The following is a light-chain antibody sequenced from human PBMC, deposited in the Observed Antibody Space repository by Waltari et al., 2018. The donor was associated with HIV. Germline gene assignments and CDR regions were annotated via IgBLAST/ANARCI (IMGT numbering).Light chain of an antibody. J-gene: IGLJ2*01. CDR2: EDN. Sequence: NFMLTQPHSVSESPGKTVTISCTRSSGSIASNYVQWYQQRPGIAPTTVIYEDNQRPSWVPARFSGSLDSSSNSASLTIAGLKTEDEADYYCQSYDSSNVVFGGGTKLTVL. CDR1: SGSIASNY. V-gene: IGLV6-57*04. CDR3: QSYDSSNVV.